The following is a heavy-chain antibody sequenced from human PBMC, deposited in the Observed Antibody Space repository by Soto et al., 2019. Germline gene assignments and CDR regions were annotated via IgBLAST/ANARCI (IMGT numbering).Heavy chain of an antibody. CDR1: GFTFSSYW. CDR3: ARDYDFWSGSNWFDP. D-gene: IGHD3-3*01. V-gene: IGHV3-74*01. CDR2: INSDGSST. Sequence: EVQLVESGGGLVQPGGSLRLSCAASGFTFSSYWMHWVRQAPGKGLVWVSRINSDGSSTSYADSVKGRFTISRDNAKNTLDLQMNSLRAEDTAVYYCARDYDFWSGSNWFDPWGQGTLVTVSS. J-gene: IGHJ5*02.